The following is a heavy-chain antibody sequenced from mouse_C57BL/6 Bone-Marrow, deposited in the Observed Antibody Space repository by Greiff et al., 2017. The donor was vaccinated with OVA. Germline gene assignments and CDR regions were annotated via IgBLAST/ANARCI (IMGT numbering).Heavy chain of an antibody. CDR2: ISSGGSYT. J-gene: IGHJ3*01. V-gene: IGHV5-6*01. D-gene: IGHD2-1*01. Sequence: EVKLVESGGDLVKPGGSLKLSCAASGFTFSSYGMSWVRQTPDKRLEWVATISSGGSYTYYPDSVKGRFIISRDNAKNTLYLQMSSLKSEDTAIYYGASPLYYGNPWFAYWGQGTLVTVSA. CDR3: ASPLYYGNPWFAY. CDR1: GFTFSSYG.